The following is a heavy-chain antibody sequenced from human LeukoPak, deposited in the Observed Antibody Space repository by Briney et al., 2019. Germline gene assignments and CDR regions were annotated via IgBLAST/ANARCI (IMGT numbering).Heavy chain of an antibody. CDR3: ARANPQLGLALDI. V-gene: IGHV3-53*01. CDR1: GFTVSSNY. CDR2: IYSSGST. Sequence: GGSLRLSCAASGFTVSSNYMSWLRQAPGKGLEWVSVIYSSGSTHYADSVKGRFTTSRDNSKNTLYLQMNSLRAEDTAVYYCARANPQLGLALDIWGQGTMVTVSS. J-gene: IGHJ3*02. D-gene: IGHD1-1*01.